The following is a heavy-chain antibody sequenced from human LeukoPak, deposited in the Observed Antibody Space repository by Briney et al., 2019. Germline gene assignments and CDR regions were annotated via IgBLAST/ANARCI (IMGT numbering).Heavy chain of an antibody. CDR3: ARGQSITIFGVVIDLPYGMDV. CDR2: MNPNSGNT. V-gene: IGHV1-8*01. CDR1: GYTFTSYD. D-gene: IGHD3-3*01. J-gene: IGHJ6*02. Sequence: ASVKVSCKASGYTFTSYDINWVRQATGQGLEWLGWMNPNSGNTGYAQKFQGRVTMTRNTSISTAYMELSSMRSEDTAVYYCARGQSITIFGVVIDLPYGMDVWGQGTTVTVSS.